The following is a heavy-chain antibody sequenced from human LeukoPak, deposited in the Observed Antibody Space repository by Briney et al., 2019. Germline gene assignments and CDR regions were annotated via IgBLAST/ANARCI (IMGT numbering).Heavy chain of an antibody. D-gene: IGHD2-2*01. CDR2: INWNGGST. Sequence: PGGSLRLSCAASGFTFDDYGMSWVRQAPGKGLEWVSGINWNGGSTGYADSVKGRFTISRDNAKNSLYLQMNSLRAEDTALYYCATILAGVPAANPRFKYMDVWGKGTTVTVSS. CDR3: ATILAGVPAANPRFKYMDV. CDR1: GFTFDDYG. J-gene: IGHJ6*03. V-gene: IGHV3-20*04.